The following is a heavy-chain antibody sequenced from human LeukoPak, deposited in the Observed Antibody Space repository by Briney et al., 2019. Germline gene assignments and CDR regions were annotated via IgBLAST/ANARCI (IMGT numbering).Heavy chain of an antibody. V-gene: IGHV4-31*03. Sequence: SETLSLTCTVSGGSIRSGGYYWSWISQHPGKGMEWIVYIYYSASTYYNPSLKSRVTISVDTSKNQFSLKLSSVTAADTAVYYCARVDYGDYVLGFDYWGQGTLVTVSS. D-gene: IGHD4-17*01. J-gene: IGHJ4*02. CDR3: ARVDYGDYVLGFDY. CDR2: IYYSAST. CDR1: GGSIRSGGYY.